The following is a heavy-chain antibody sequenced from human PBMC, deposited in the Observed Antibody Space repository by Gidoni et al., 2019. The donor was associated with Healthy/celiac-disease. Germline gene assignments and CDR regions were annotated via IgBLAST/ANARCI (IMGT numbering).Heavy chain of an antibody. V-gene: IGHV3-23*01. CDR1: GFTFSSYA. Sequence: EVQLLESGGGLVQPGGSLRLSCAASGFTFSSYAMSWVRQAPGKGLEWVSAISGSGGSTYYADPVKGRFTISRDNSKNTLYLQMNSLRAEDTAVYYCAKDTAAAGTTNPPDDYWGQGTLVTVSS. CDR2: ISGSGGST. J-gene: IGHJ4*02. D-gene: IGHD6-13*01. CDR3: AKDTAAAGTTNPPDDY.